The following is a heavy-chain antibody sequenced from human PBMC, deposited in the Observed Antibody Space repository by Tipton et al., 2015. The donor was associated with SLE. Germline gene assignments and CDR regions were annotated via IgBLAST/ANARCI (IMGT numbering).Heavy chain of an antibody. CDR3: ALSRAIYGMDF. V-gene: IGHV4-38-2*01. Sequence: TLSLTCAVSGYSISSGYNWGWIRQPPGKGLEWIGTIYHSGSTYYNPSLKSRVIISVDTSKNQFSLNLSSVTAADTAVYYCALSRAIYGMDFWGQGTTVTVSS. CDR1: GYSISSGYN. CDR2: IYHSGST. J-gene: IGHJ6*02.